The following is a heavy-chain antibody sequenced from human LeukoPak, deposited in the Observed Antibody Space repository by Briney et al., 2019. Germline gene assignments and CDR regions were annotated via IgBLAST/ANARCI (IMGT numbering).Heavy chain of an antibody. Sequence: ASVKVSCKASGYTFTSHYMHWVRQTPGQGLEWMGLINPSGSSTLYAQKFQGRVTMTRDMSTTTDYMELSSLRSEDTAVYYCARGLGTATTGGYWGQGTLVTVSS. V-gene: IGHV1-46*01. CDR3: ARGLGTATTGGY. D-gene: IGHD1-1*01. J-gene: IGHJ4*02. CDR2: INPSGSST. CDR1: GYTFTSHY.